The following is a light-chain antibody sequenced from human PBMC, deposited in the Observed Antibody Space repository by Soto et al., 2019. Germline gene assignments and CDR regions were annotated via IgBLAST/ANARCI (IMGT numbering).Light chain of an antibody. J-gene: IGKJ3*01. V-gene: IGKV3-15*01. CDR3: HQYNNWPGT. Sequence: ELVMTQSPATLSVSPGERATLSCRASPSVSSNLDWYQQKPGQAPRLLIYGASTRATGIPARFSGSGSGTECTLTVSRLQSADFAVYYCHQYNNWPGTFGPGTKVDIK. CDR1: PSVSSN. CDR2: GAS.